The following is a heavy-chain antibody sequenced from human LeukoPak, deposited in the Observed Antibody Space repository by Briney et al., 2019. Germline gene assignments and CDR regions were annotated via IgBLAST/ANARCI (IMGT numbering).Heavy chain of an antibody. Sequence: GGSLRLSSAAPGFTFSSYAMSWVRQAPGKGLEWVSAISGSGGSTYYADSVKGRFTISRDNSKNTLYLQMNSLRAEDTAVYYCAKGHTGPDYGDYKYWGQGTLVTVSS. D-gene: IGHD4-17*01. J-gene: IGHJ4*02. CDR3: AKGHTGPDYGDYKY. V-gene: IGHV3-23*01. CDR2: ISGSGGST. CDR1: GFTFSSYA.